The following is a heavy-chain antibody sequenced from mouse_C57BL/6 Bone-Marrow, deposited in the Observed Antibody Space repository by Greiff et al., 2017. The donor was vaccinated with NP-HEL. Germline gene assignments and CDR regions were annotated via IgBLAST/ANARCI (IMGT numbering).Heavy chain of an antibody. CDR3: DFVGGYAMDY. Sequence: VKLQQPGAELVKPGASVKLSCKASGYTFTSYWMHWVKQRPGQGLEWFGLIHPNSCSTNYNEKFKSKATLTVDKSSSTAYMQLSSLTSEDSAVYYGDFVGGYAMDYWGQGTSVTVSS. J-gene: IGHJ4*01. V-gene: IGHV1-64*01. CDR1: GYTFTSYW. CDR2: IHPNSCST.